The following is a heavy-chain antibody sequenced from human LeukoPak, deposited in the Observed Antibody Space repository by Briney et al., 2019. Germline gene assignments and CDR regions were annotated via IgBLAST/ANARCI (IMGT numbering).Heavy chain of an antibody. Sequence: GGSLRLSCAASGFTFNTYSMSWIRQAPGKGLEWVSYIGGSGSYIYYADSVKGRFTVSRDNAKNSLYLQINRLRAEDTAVYYCARALSPYDNSGSWYWGQGTMVTVSS. CDR2: IGGSGSYI. CDR3: ARALSPYDNSGSWY. J-gene: IGHJ4*02. CDR1: GFTFNTYS. D-gene: IGHD3-22*01. V-gene: IGHV3-21*05.